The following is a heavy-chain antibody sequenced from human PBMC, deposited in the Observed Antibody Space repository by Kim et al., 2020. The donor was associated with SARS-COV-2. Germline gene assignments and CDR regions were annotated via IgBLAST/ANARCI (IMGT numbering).Heavy chain of an antibody. J-gene: IGHJ6*02. D-gene: IGHD2-2*01. CDR2: INTNTGNP. CDR3: ARTLVVVPAATYYYYYYGMDV. Sequence: ASVKVSCKASGYTFTSYAMNWVRQAPGQGLEWMGWINTNTGNPTYAQGFTGRFVFSLDTSVSTAYLQISSLKAEDTAVYYCARTLVVVPAATYYYYYYGMDVWGQGTTVTVSS. CDR1: GYTFTSYA. V-gene: IGHV7-4-1*02.